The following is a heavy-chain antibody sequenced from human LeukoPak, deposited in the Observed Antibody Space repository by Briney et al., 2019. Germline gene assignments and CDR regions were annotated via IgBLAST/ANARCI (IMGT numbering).Heavy chain of an antibody. CDR3: ERSAQLANNWFDP. Sequence: SGTLSLTCAVSGGSISSSNWWSWVRQPPGKGLEWIGEIYHSGSTNYNPSLKSRVTISVDKSKNQFSLKLSSVTAADTAVYYCERSAQLANNWFDPWGQGTLVTVSS. J-gene: IGHJ5*02. D-gene: IGHD2-2*01. V-gene: IGHV4-4*02. CDR1: GGSISSSNW. CDR2: IYHSGST.